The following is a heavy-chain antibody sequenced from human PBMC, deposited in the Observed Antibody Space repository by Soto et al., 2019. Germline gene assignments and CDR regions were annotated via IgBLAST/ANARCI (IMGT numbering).Heavy chain of an antibody. V-gene: IGHV4-61*01. J-gene: IGHJ6*02. CDR2: IHSSGST. Sequence: SLTCTVSGGSVSSGNYFWSWIRQPPGKGLEWIGYIHSSGSTNYNPSLKSRVTISVDTSRNQFSLRLTSVTAADTAVYFCAILTKPTAVTTAFRGGYGLDVWGQGTTVTVSS. CDR3: AILTKPTAVTTAFRGGYGLDV. D-gene: IGHD4-17*01. CDR1: GGSVSSGNYF.